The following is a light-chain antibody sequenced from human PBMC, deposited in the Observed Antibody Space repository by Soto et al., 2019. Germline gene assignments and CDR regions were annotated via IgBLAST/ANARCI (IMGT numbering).Light chain of an antibody. CDR2: EVS. CDR3: SSYTSSSFVV. CDR1: SSDVGGYNY. J-gene: IGLJ2*01. Sequence: QSALTQPASVSGSPGQSITISCTGTSSDVGGYNYVSWYQQHPGKAPKLMIYEVSNRPSGVSNRFSGSKSSKTASLTISGIQAEEEADYYCSSYTSSSFVVFGGGTKLTVL. V-gene: IGLV2-14*01.